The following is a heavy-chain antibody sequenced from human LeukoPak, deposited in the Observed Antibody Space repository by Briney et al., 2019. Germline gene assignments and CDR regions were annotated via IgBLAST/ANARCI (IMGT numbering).Heavy chain of an antibody. CDR1: GYTFTSYG. J-gene: IGHJ4*02. Sequence: ASVKVSCKASGYTFTSYGISWVRQAPGQGLEWMGIINPSGGSTSYAQKFQGRVTMTRDTSTSTVYMELSSLRSEDTAVYYCARGKVGATGGEYYFDYWGQGTLVTVSS. V-gene: IGHV1-46*01. D-gene: IGHD1-26*01. CDR3: ARGKVGATGGEYYFDY. CDR2: INPSGGST.